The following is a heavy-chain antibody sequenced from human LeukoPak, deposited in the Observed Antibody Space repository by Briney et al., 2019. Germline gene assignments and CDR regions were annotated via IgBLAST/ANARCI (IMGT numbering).Heavy chain of an antibody. CDR1: GGTFSGYY. V-gene: IGHV4-34*01. Sequence: SETVCLTCAVYGGTFSGYYCSWIRHPPGKGREWIGEINRSGSTNYNPSLKSRVTISVDTSKNQFSLKLSSVTAADTAVYYCARPSIAARPDYYYGMDVWGQGTTVTVSS. CDR2: INRSGST. CDR3: ARPSIAARPDYYYGMDV. D-gene: IGHD6-6*01. J-gene: IGHJ6*02.